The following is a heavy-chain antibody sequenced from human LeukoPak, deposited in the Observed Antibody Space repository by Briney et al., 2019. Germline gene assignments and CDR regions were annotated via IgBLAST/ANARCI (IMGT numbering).Heavy chain of an antibody. Sequence: GGSLRLSCAASGFTFSSYWMHWVRQAPGKGLVWVSRINSDGSSTSYADSVKGRFTISRDNAKSSLYLQMNSLRAEDTAVYYCARDRSYYDSSGYYYQPGDYWGQGTLVTVSS. CDR1: GFTFSSYW. V-gene: IGHV3-74*01. J-gene: IGHJ4*02. CDR3: ARDRSYYDSSGYYYQPGDY. CDR2: INSDGSST. D-gene: IGHD3-22*01.